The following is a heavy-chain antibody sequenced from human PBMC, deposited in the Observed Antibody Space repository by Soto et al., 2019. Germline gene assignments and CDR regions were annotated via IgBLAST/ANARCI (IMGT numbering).Heavy chain of an antibody. J-gene: IGHJ3*02. Sequence: GASVKVSCXASGFTFTSSAVQWVRQARGQRLEWIGWIVVGSGNTNYAQKFQERVTITRDMSTSTAYMELSSLRSEDTAVYYCAAASSGYLGDAFDIWGQGTMVTVSS. CDR3: AAASSGYLGDAFDI. CDR2: IVVGSGNT. CDR1: GFTFTSSA. D-gene: IGHD3-22*01. V-gene: IGHV1-58*01.